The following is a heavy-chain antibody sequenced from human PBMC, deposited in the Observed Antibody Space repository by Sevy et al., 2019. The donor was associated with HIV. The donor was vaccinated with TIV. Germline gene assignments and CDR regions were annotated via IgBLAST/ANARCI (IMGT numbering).Heavy chain of an antibody. CDR3: ARVYIAFIRLEIAGFDF. CDR1: GYNFTSGW. D-gene: IGHD2-21*01. J-gene: IGHJ3*01. CDR2: IYPYDSDT. V-gene: IGHV5-51*01. Sequence: GESLKISCKVSGYNFTSGWIAWVRQMPGEGLQAMGIIYPYDSDTRYSPSFQGQVTISADKSIDTAYLQLSGLKASDAATYYCARVYIAFIRLEIAGFDFWGQGTMVTVSS.